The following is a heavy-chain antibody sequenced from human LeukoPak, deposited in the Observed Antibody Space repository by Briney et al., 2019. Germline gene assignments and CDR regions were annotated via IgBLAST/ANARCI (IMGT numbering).Heavy chain of an antibody. CDR3: ARQVNSSGVDP. D-gene: IGHD6-19*01. Sequence: SETLSLTCTVSGGSISSSSYYWGWIRQPPGKGLEWIGSIYYSGSTYYNPSLKSRVTISVDTSKNQFSLKLSSVTAADTAVYYCARQVNSSGVDPRGQGTLVTVSS. J-gene: IGHJ5*02. CDR2: IYYSGST. CDR1: GGSISSSSYY. V-gene: IGHV4-39*01.